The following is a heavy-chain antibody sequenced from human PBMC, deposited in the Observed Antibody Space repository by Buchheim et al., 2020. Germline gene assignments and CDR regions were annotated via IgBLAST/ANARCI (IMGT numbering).Heavy chain of an antibody. D-gene: IGHD6-6*01. CDR3: ARVVDSSSVGYYFDY. Sequence: QVQLVESGGGLVKPGGSLRLSCAASGFSFSDYYMSWIRQAPGKGLEWISYISRSSSYTNYADSVRGRFTISRDNAKNSLYLQMNSLRAEDTAVYYCARVVDSSSVGYYFDYWGQGTL. CDR1: GFSFSDYY. V-gene: IGHV3-11*06. CDR2: ISRSSSYT. J-gene: IGHJ4*02.